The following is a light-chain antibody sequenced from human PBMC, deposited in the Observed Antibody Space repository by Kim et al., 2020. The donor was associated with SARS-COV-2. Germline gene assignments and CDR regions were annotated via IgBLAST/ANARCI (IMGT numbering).Light chain of an antibody. CDR2: NDS. Sequence: PGKTARITGVGSNIGSKRVQWYQQKPVQAPTLVIHNDSDRPSGIPERVSGSNSGNTATLTITRVEAGDEADYYCQVWDTTRDHPGVFGGGTQLTVL. V-gene: IGLV3-21*04. CDR3: QVWDTTRDHPGV. CDR1: NIGSKR. J-gene: IGLJ3*02.